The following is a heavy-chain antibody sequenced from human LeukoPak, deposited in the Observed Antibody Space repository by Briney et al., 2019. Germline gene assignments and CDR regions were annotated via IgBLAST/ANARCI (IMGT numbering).Heavy chain of an antibody. D-gene: IGHD3-22*01. CDR3: ARDLIDYYYGMDV. Sequence: SETLSLTCTVSGGTISSYYWSWIRQPPGKGLEWIGYIYYSGSTNYNPSLKSRVTISVDTSKNQFSLKLSSVTAADTAVYYCARDLIDYYYGMDVWGQGTTVTVSS. CDR1: GGTISSYY. V-gene: IGHV4-59*12. CDR2: IYYSGST. J-gene: IGHJ6*02.